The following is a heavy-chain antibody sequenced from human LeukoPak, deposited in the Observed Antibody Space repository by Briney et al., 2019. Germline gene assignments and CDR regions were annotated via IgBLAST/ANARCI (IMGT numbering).Heavy chain of an antibody. V-gene: IGHV3-11*01. CDR2: ISSSGSTI. CDR3: ARASRGYSYGYVVDY. Sequence: GGSLRLSCAASGFTFSDYYMSWIRQAPGKGLEWVSYISSSGSTIYYADSVKGRFTISRGNAKNSLYLQMNSLRAEDTAVYYCARASRGYSYGYVVDYWGQGTLVTVSS. D-gene: IGHD5-18*01. CDR1: GFTFSDYY. J-gene: IGHJ4*02.